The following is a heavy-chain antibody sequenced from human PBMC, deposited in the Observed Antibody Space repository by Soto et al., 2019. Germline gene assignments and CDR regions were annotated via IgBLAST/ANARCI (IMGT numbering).Heavy chain of an antibody. D-gene: IGHD3-10*01. CDR1: GCSFTDYG. V-gene: IGHV5-10-1*01. CDR3: TRRGDYFES. Sequence: WGSLPIPLKCSGCSFTDYGITWGRQMPGKGLEWMGRIDPSDSYTNYSPSFQGHVTISADKSNSTGYLQWSSLKASDTAMYYCTRRGDYFESWGQGTLVTVSS. J-gene: IGHJ4*02. CDR2: IDPSDSYT.